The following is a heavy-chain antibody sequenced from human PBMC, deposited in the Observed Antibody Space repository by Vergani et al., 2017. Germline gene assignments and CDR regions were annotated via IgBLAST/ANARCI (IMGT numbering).Heavy chain of an antibody. J-gene: IGHJ5*02. CDR1: GYSISGGYY. Sequence: QVQLQESGPGVVRPSGTLSLKCSVSGYSISGGYYWAWLRQTPGKGLEWIGKIYHSGVTHYNPSFKSRVTMSVAASKNQFSLELDSVTAADTAIYYCARTPPANDAPAWFAPWGRGIRVTVSS. V-gene: IGHV4-38-2*02. CDR3: ARTPPANDAPAWFAP. D-gene: IGHD2-15*01. CDR2: IYHSGVT.